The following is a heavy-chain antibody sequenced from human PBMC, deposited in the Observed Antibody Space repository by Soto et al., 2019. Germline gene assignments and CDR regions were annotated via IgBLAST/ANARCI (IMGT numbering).Heavy chain of an antibody. V-gene: IGHV3-23*01. CDR3: AKDRGYYDSSGYYDAFDI. Sequence: GGSLRLSCAASGFTFSDCAMNWVRQAQGKGLEWVSGISGSGVGTYYADSVKGRFTISRDNSKNTLYLQMNSLRAEDTALYYCAKDRGYYDSSGYYDAFDIWGQGTVVTVSS. CDR1: GFTFSDCA. D-gene: IGHD3-22*01. CDR2: ISGSGVGT. J-gene: IGHJ3*02.